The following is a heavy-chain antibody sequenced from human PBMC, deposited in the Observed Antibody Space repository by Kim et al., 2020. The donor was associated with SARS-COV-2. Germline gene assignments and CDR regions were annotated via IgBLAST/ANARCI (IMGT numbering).Heavy chain of an antibody. CDR1: GYTFTNYA. D-gene: IGHD2-2*01. J-gene: IGHJ4*02. Sequence: ASVKVSCKASGYTFTNYAKHWMRQAPGQRLEWMGWINTGSGNTKYSHMFQDRVTITRDTSASTAYMELSNLSSEDTAVYYCARDHLSCSSTTCYGEAIDYWGQGTLVTVSS. CDR2: INTGSGNT. V-gene: IGHV1-3*04. CDR3: ARDHLSCSSTTCYGEAIDY.